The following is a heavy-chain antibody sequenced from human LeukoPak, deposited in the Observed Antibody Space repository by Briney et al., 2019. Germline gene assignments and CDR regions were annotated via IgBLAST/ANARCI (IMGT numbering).Heavy chain of an antibody. CDR3: AREAVRGDTATLKGAMGY. CDR1: GFTVSSNY. Sequence: GGSLRLSCAASGFTVSSNYMSWVRQAPGKGLEWISVIYSGGSTYYADSVKGRFTISRDNSKNTLYLQMNSLKAEDTAVYYCAREAVRGDTATLKGAMGYWGQGTLVTVSS. D-gene: IGHD5-18*01. CDR2: IYSGGST. V-gene: IGHV3-53*01. J-gene: IGHJ4*02.